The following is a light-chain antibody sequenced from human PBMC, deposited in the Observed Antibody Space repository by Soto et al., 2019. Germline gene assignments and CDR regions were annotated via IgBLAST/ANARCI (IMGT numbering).Light chain of an antibody. CDR3: QQYYSTPQT. V-gene: IGKV4-1*01. CDR1: QSVLYSPNNKNY. J-gene: IGKJ1*01. CDR2: WAS. Sequence: DIVMTQSPDSLAVSLGERATINCKSSQSVLYSPNNKNYLAWYQQKPGQHPKLLIYWASTRESGVPDRFSGSGSGTDFTLTISSLQAEDVAVYYCQQYYSTPQTFGQGTKVEVK.